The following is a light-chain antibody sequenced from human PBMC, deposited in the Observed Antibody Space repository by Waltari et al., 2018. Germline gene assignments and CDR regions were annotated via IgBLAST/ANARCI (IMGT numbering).Light chain of an antibody. CDR3: QQYNNWPPWT. Sequence: ETVRTQSPATLSLSPGERATLSCRASQSVSSNLAWYQQKPGQAPRLLIYGASTRATGIPARFSGSGSGTEFTLTIRSLQSEDFAIYYCQQYNNWPPWTFGQGTKVEIK. CDR1: QSVSSN. CDR2: GAS. V-gene: IGKV3-15*01. J-gene: IGKJ1*01.